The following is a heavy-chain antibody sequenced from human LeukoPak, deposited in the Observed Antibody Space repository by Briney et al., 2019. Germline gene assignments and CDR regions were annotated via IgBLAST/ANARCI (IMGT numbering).Heavy chain of an antibody. CDR1: GGSFSGYY. Sequence: PSETLSLTCAVYGGSFSGYYWSWIRQPPGKGLEWIGEINHSGSTNYNPSLKSRVTISVDTSKNQFSLKLSSVTAADTAVYYCARGRSGSYHGVNDYWGQGTLVTVSS. V-gene: IGHV4-34*01. CDR2: INHSGST. J-gene: IGHJ4*02. CDR3: ARGRSGSYHGVNDY. D-gene: IGHD1-26*01.